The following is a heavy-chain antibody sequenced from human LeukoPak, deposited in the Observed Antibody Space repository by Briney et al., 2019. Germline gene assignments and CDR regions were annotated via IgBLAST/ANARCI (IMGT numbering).Heavy chain of an antibody. V-gene: IGHV3-9*01. CDR3: ASGVLHSGVRAVIEYYFDY. Sequence: PGGSLRLSCAASGFTFDNYAMRWVRQAPGKGREWVSGISWNSGSISYADSVTGRFTISRDNAKNSLYLKVNSVRAEDTAVYYCASGVLHSGVRAVIEYYFDYWGQGTLVTVSS. D-gene: IGHD3-10*01. J-gene: IGHJ4*02. CDR1: GFTFDNYA. CDR2: ISWNSGSI.